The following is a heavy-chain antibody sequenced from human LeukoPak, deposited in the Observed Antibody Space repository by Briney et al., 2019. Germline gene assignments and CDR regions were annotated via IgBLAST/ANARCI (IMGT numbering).Heavy chain of an antibody. V-gene: IGHV3-49*04. CDR1: GFTFGDHA. D-gene: IGHD3-10*01. CDR3: TRVRSGNDFDY. CDR2: IRSKGYGGTT. J-gene: IGHJ4*02. Sequence: GGSLRLSCSASGFTFGDHAMSWVRQAPGKGLEWVGFIRSKGYGGTTEYAASVEGRFSLSRDDSKSFVYLQMSSLKTEDTAVYYCTRVRSGNDFDYWGQGTLVTISS.